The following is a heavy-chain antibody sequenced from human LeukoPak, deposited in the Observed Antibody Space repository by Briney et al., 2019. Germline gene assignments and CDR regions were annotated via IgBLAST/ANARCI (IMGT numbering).Heavy chain of an antibody. CDR2: INHSGST. V-gene: IGHV4-34*01. J-gene: IGHJ6*03. CDR1: GGSFSGYY. CDR3: ARRRGRYYYYYYMDV. Sequence: PSETLSLTCAVYGGSFSGYYWSWIRQPPGKGLKWIGEINHSGSTNYNPSLKSRVAISVDTSKNQFSLKLSSVTAADTAVYYCARRRGRYYYYYYMDVWGKGTTVTISS.